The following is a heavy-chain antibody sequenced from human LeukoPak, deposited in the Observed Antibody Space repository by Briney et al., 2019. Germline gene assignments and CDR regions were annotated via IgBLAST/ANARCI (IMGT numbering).Heavy chain of an antibody. J-gene: IGHJ4*02. D-gene: IGHD6-6*01. CDR2: SYSGGST. CDR1: GFTVSSNY. CDR3: ARDGIHARRKYSSSSHFDY. V-gene: IGHV3-66*01. Sequence: GGSLRLSCAASGFTVSSNYMSWVCQAQGQGLERVSVSYSGGSTYYADSVKGRFTISRDNAKNSLYLQMNSLRAEDTAVYYCARDGIHARRKYSSSSHFDYWGQGTLVTVSS.